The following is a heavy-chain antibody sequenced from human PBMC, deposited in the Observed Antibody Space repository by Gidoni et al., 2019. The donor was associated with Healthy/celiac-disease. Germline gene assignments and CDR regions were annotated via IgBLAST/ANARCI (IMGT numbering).Heavy chain of an antibody. CDR3: AKDRYYDSSGLFDRPSSRGAFDI. Sequence: QVQLVESGGGVVQPGRSLRLSCAASGFTFSSYGMHWVRQAPGKGLEWVAVISYDGSNKYYADSVKGRFTISRDNSKNTLYLQMNSLRAEDTAVYYCAKDRYYDSSGLFDRPSSRGAFDIWGQGTMVTVSS. D-gene: IGHD3-22*01. V-gene: IGHV3-30*18. J-gene: IGHJ3*02. CDR2: ISYDGSNK. CDR1: GFTFSSYG.